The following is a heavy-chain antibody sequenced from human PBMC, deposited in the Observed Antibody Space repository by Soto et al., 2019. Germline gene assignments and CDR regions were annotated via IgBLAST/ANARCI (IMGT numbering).Heavy chain of an antibody. J-gene: IGHJ5*02. CDR2: IYYSGST. D-gene: IGHD5-12*01. Sequence: SETLSLTCTFSGGSISSGGYYWSWIRQHPGKGLEWIGYIYYSGSTYYNPSLKSRVTISVDTSKNQFSLKLSSVTAADTAVYYCARGRKWLRLPDGFDPWGQGTLVTVS. CDR1: GGSISSGGYY. CDR3: ARGRKWLRLPDGFDP. V-gene: IGHV4-31*03.